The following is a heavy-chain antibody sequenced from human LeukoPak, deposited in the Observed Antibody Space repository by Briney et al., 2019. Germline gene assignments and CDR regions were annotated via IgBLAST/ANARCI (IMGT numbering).Heavy chain of an antibody. V-gene: IGHV3-30*18. D-gene: IGHD3-10*01. CDR2: ISYDGSNK. J-gene: IGHJ4*02. CDR3: AKDKTPSGSGSNLIDY. Sequence: GGSLRLSCAASGFTFSSYGMHWVRQAPGKGLEWVAVISYDGSNKYYADSAKGRFTISRDNSKNTLYLQMNSLRAEDTAVYYCAKDKTPSGSGSNLIDYWGQGTLVTVSS. CDR1: GFTFSSYG.